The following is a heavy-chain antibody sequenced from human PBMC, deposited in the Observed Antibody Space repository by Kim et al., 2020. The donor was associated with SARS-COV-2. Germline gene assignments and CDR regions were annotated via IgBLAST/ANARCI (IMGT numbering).Heavy chain of an antibody. CDR3: AKSGRVAARPGPWYFDY. Sequence: GGSLRLSCAASGFTFSSYAMSWVRQAPGKGLEWVSAISGSGGSTYYADSVKGRFTISRDNSKNTLYLQMNSLRAEDMAVYYCAKSGRVAARPGPWYFDYWGQGTLVTVSS. CDR2: ISGSGGST. D-gene: IGHD6-6*01. V-gene: IGHV3-23*01. J-gene: IGHJ4*02. CDR1: GFTFSSYA.